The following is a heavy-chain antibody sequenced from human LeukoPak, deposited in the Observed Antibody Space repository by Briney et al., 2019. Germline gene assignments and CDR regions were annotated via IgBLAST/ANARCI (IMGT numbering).Heavy chain of an antibody. CDR3: ARTGSTVTMLYPFDH. J-gene: IGHJ4*02. D-gene: IGHD4-17*01. CDR2: IYYSGST. V-gene: IGHV4-61*08. Sequence: SETLSLTCTVSGGSISSGGYYWSWIRQPPGKGLEWIGYIYYSGSTNYNPSLKSRVSISVDTSKNQFSLKLSSVTAADTAVYYCARTGSTVTMLYPFDHWGQETLVTVSS. CDR1: GGSISSGGYY.